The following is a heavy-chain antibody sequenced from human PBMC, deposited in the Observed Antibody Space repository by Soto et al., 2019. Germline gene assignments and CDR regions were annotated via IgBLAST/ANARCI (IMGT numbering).Heavy chain of an antibody. J-gene: IGHJ4*02. CDR2: IVPLLGTP. D-gene: IGHD6-19*01. CDR1: GGAFSTSG. Sequence: QVHLVQSGAAVKKPGSSVKVSCMASGGAFSTSGISWVRQAPGQGLEWVGRIVPLLGTPNYAQTFQGRVTLTADASTSTAYMELSSLRSEDTGVYYCAREYSSGWSGYWGQGTLVTVSS. CDR3: AREYSSGWSGY. V-gene: IGHV1-69*01.